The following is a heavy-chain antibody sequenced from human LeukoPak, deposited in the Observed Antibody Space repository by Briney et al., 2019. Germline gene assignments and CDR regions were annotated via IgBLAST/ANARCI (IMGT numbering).Heavy chain of an antibody. D-gene: IGHD2-2*01. J-gene: IGHJ4*02. Sequence: GGSLRLSCAASGFTFSSYVMSWVRQAPGKGLEWVSSISSSSSYIYYADSVKGRFTISRDNAKNSLYLQMNSLRAEDTAVYYCARDWGYCSSTSCWYFDYWGQGTLVTVSS. CDR2: ISSSSSYI. CDR3: ARDWGYCSSTSCWYFDY. CDR1: GFTFSSYV. V-gene: IGHV3-21*01.